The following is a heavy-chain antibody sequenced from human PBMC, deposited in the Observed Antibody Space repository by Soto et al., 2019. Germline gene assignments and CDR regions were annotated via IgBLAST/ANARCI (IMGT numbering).Heavy chain of an antibody. J-gene: IGHJ4*02. CDR3: ARAPIWGPTGDFDY. CDR1: GYTFTDYH. Sequence: QVHLVQSGAEGKRPGDSVKVSCKASGYTFTDYHIHWVRQAPGQGLEWMGRITPKSGEIYYSPKFQGRVTLTRDTSISTAYMELTPLRLDDTAVYYCARAPIWGPTGDFDYWGQGTLAAVSS. CDR2: ITPKSGEI. D-gene: IGHD1-26*01. V-gene: IGHV1-2*02.